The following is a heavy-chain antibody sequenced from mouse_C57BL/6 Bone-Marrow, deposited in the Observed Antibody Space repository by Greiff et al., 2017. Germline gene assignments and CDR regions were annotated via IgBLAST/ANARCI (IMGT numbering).Heavy chain of an antibody. CDR3: ARGIYYYGSSFYWYFDV. J-gene: IGHJ1*03. Sequence: VPLQQSGAELARPGASVKLSCKASGYTFTSYGISWVKQRTGQGLEWIGEIYPRSGNTYYNEKFKGKATLTADKSSSTAYMELRSLTSEDSAVYFCARGIYYYGSSFYWYFDVWGTGTTVTVSA. CDR1: GYTFTSYG. V-gene: IGHV1-81*01. CDR2: IYPRSGNT. D-gene: IGHD1-1*01.